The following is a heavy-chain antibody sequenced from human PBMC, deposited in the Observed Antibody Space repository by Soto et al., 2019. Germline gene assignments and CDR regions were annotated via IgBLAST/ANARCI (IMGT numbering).Heavy chain of an antibody. J-gene: IGHJ5*02. D-gene: IGHD2-15*01. Sequence: TLSLPCSVSGYCITAGGYYWSWIRQHPGKGLEWIGSFYSSGSIIYNPSLKSRVSISGDTSRNQFSMTLTSVTAADTALYYCPRMHSGGSGWFHPWGQGTLVTVSS. CDR3: PRMHSGGSGWFHP. V-gene: IGHV4-31*08. CDR1: GYCITAGGYY. CDR2: FYSSGSI.